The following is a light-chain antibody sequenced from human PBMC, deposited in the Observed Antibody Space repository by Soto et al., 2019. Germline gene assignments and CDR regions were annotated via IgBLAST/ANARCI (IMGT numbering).Light chain of an antibody. CDR2: AAS. J-gene: IGKJ2*02. CDR1: QSISSY. Sequence: DIQMTQSPSSLSASVGDRVTITCRASQSISSYLNWYQQKPGKAPKLLIYAASSLQSGVPSRFCGSGSGTDFTLTISSLQPEDFATYYCQQSYSTQWGTFGQGTKLEIK. CDR3: QQSYSTQWGT. V-gene: IGKV1-39*01.